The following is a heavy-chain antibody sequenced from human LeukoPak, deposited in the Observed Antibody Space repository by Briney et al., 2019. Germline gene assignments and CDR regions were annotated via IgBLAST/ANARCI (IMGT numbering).Heavy chain of an antibody. V-gene: IGHV4-39*01. J-gene: IGHJ2*01. D-gene: IGHD4-17*01. CDR2: IYHSGST. Sequence: SETLSLTCTVSGGAISSSSHYWGWIRQSPGKGLEGIGSIYHSGSTVYNPSLKSRVAISVDTSRNQFSLKLSSVTASDTAVYYCARNTTVTDWYFDLWGRGTLVTVSS. CDR1: GGAISSSSHY. CDR3: ARNTTVTDWYFDL.